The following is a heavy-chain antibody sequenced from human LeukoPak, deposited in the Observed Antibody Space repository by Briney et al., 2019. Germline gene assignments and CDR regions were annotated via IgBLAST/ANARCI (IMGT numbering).Heavy chain of an antibody. CDR1: GFPFRSHA. V-gene: IGHV3-23*01. CDR2: ISNGNT. J-gene: IGHJ5*02. Sequence: GGSLRPSCAASGFPFRSHAMSWVRQPPGKGLEWVAAISNGNTYYADSVRGRFIISRDDSKNTLYLQMNSLRDDDTALYYCVREAGYCGPACVKTNWFDPCGQGTLVTVS. CDR3: VREAGYCGPACVKTNWFDP. D-gene: IGHD2-21*01.